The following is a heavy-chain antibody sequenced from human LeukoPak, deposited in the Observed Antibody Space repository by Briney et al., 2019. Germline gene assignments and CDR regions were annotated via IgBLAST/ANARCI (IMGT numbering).Heavy chain of an antibody. J-gene: IGHJ4*02. V-gene: IGHV1-18*01. Sequence: ASVKVSCKASGYTFTSYGISWVRQAPGQGLEWMGWISAYNGNTNYAQKLQGRVTMTTDTSTSTAYMELRSLRSDDTAVYYCARDGVNYDILTGYYKEWGQGTLVTVPS. CDR2: ISAYNGNT. D-gene: IGHD3-9*01. CDR1: GYTFTSYG. CDR3: ARDGVNYDILTGYYKE.